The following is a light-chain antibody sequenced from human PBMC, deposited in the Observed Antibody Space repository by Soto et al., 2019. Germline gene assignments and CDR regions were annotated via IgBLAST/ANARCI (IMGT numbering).Light chain of an antibody. CDR1: QSVNNN. J-gene: IGKJ5*01. Sequence: VWSLSSGTLSFSKKERAPLXCRASQSVNNNLAWYQQKLGQAPRLLIYDTSSRASDIPARFSGSGSGTDFTLTISSLEPEDFAVYYCQKRSNWPPITSGDGTRPE. CDR2: DTS. CDR3: QKRSNWPPIT. V-gene: IGKV3-11*01.